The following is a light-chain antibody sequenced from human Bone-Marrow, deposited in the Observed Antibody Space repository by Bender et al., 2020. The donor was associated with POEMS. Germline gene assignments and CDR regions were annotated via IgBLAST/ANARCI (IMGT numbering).Light chain of an antibody. Sequence: QSVLTQPRSASGTPGQRVTISCSGGSSNIGAHAVNWYQHLPGTAPKLLIYSSHRRPSEVPDRFSGSRSGTSASLAISGRQSEDEADYYCAVWDDSLNGWVFGGGTNLSVL. V-gene: IGLV1-44*01. J-gene: IGLJ3*02. CDR3: AVWDDSLNGWV. CDR2: SSH. CDR1: SSNIGAHA.